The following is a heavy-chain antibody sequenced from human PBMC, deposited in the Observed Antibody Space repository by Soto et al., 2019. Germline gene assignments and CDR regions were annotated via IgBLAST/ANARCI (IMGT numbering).Heavy chain of an antibody. D-gene: IGHD2-8*01. Sequence: SVKVSCKASGGTFSSYAISWVRQAPGQGLEWMGGIIPIFGTANYAQKFQGRVTITADESTSTAYMELSSLRSEDTAVYYCARTKEYATSHYYYYGMDVWGQGTTVTVSS. CDR2: IIPIFGTA. CDR3: ARTKEYATSHYYYYGMDV. J-gene: IGHJ6*02. V-gene: IGHV1-69*13. CDR1: GGTFSSYA.